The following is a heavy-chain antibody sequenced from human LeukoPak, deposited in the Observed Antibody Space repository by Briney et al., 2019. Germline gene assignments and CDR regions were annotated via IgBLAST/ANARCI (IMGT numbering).Heavy chain of an antibody. Sequence: GGSLRLSCAASGFTFSYYYMSWIRQAPGKGLEWVSSITSGSTYMFYADAVKGRFTISRDDAKNSLYLQMNDLRAEDTAVYYCATEVRAVQDLYYWGQGTLVTVSS. D-gene: IGHD3-10*01. CDR2: ITSGSTYM. CDR3: ATEVRAVQDLYY. V-gene: IGHV3-11*06. CDR1: GFTFSYYY. J-gene: IGHJ4*02.